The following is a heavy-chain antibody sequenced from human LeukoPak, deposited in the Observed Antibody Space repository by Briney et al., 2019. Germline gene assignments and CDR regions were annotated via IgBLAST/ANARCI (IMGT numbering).Heavy chain of an antibody. CDR2: IIPIFGTA. D-gene: IGHD4-23*01. Sequence: SVKVSCKASGGTFSSYAISWVRQAPGQGLEWMGGIIPIFGTANYAQKFQGRVTITADKSTSTAYMELSSLRSEDTAVYYCAREDGGNGFGVSYYYYYYYMDVWGKGTTVTVSS. CDR3: AREDGGNGFGVSYYYYYYYMDV. CDR1: GGTFSSYA. V-gene: IGHV1-69*06. J-gene: IGHJ6*03.